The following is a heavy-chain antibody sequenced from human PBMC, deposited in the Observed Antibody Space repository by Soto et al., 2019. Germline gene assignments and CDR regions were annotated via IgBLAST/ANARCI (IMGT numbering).Heavy chain of an antibody. V-gene: IGHV3-30-3*01. D-gene: IGHD6-6*01. CDR3: ARDYSSSVGPSWYFDL. J-gene: IGHJ2*01. CDR2: ILYDGSNK. Sequence: GGSLRLSCAASGFIFSSYSMHWVRQAPGKGLEWVAVILYDGSNKYYVDSVKGRFTISIDNSKNTLYLQMNSLRAEDTAVYYCARDYSSSVGPSWYFDLWGRGTLVTVSS. CDR1: GFIFSSYS.